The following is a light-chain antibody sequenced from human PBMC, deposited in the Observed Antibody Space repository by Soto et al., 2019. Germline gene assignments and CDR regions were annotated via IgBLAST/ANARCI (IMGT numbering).Light chain of an antibody. CDR1: SPNIGAGYD. J-gene: IGLJ2*01. CDR3: QSYDSSLSGPVV. CDR2: GNS. V-gene: IGLV1-40*01. Sequence: QSVLTQPPSVSGAPGQRVTISCTGSSPNIGAGYDVHWYQQLPGTAPKLLIYGNSNRPSGVPDRFSGSKSGTSASLAITGLQAEDEADYYCQSYDSSLSGPVVFGGGTKVTVL.